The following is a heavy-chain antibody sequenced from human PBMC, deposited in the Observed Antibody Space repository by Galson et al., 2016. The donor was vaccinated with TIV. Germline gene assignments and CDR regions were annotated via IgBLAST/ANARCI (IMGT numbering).Heavy chain of an antibody. CDR1: GVTFNSHA. J-gene: IGHJ3*02. Sequence: SVKVSCKASGVTFNSHAINWVRQAPGQGLEWMGGITGIFGVAKYAQKFQGRVTITADESTNTAYMELSSLRSDDTAVYYCARLHLWLGYSFDIWGQGTMVTVSS. V-gene: IGHV1-69*13. CDR3: ARLHLWLGYSFDI. D-gene: IGHD5-18*01. CDR2: ITGIFGVA.